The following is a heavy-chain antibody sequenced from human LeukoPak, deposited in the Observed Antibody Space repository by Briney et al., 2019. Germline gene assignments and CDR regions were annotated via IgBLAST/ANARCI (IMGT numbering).Heavy chain of an antibody. V-gene: IGHV5-51*01. CDR3: ARRGRSSTSCYSTEDAFDI. CDR2: SYPVNSDT. D-gene: IGHD2-2*01. CDR1: GYIFTSYL. J-gene: IGHJ3*02. Sequence: GESLKSSCKGSGYIFTSYLIGWVRQMRGKGLEWMGISYPVNSDTRYSPSFQGQVTISADKSISTAYLQWSSLKASDTAMYYCARRGRSSTSCYSTEDAFDIWGQGTMVTVSS.